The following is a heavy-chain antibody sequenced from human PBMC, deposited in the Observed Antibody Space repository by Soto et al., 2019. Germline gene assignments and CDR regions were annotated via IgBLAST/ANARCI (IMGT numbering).Heavy chain of an antibody. Sequence: QVQLVQSGAEVKKPGPSVKVSCKASGGTFSSYTISWVRQAPGQGLEWMGRIIPILGIANYAQKFQGRVTITADKSTSTAYMELSSLRSEDTAVYYCARGGHYYYYYMDVWGKGTTVTVSS. CDR1: GGTFSSYT. CDR3: ARGGHYYYYYMDV. CDR2: IIPILGIA. J-gene: IGHJ6*03. V-gene: IGHV1-69*02. D-gene: IGHD3-16*01.